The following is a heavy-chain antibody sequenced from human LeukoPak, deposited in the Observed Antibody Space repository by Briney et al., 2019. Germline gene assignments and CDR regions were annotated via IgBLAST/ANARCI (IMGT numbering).Heavy chain of an antibody. J-gene: IGHJ4*02. CDR2: INCNGGST. CDR1: GFTFNGYG. V-gene: IGHV3-20*04. D-gene: IGHD3-22*01. Sequence: GGSLRLSCAASGFTFNGYGMSWGRRAPGKGLQGVSGINCNGGSTGYADSVKGRFTISRDNAKNSLYLQMNSLRAEDTALYYCARENDSSGYYFDYWGQGTLVTVSS. CDR3: ARENDSSGYYFDY.